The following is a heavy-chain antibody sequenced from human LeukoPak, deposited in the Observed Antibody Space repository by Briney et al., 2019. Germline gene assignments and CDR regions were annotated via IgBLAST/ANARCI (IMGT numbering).Heavy chain of an antibody. D-gene: IGHD1-20*01. J-gene: IGHJ4*02. CDR3: AREPEYNWNGYADY. CDR1: GYTFSTYT. Sequence: ASVKVSCKASGYTFSTYTMHWVRQAPGQRLEWMGWINAGNGNTKYSQKFQGRVTITRDTSASTAYMDLSSLRSEDTAVYYCAREPEYNWNGYADYWGQGTLVTVSS. V-gene: IGHV1-3*01. CDR2: INAGNGNT.